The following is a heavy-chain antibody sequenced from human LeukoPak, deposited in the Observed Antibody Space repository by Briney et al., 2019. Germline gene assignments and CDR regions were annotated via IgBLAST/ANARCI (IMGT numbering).Heavy chain of an antibody. CDR3: ARDQAMVRGVIITGDAFDI. Sequence: ASVKVSCKASGYTFTSYGISWVRQAPGLGLEWMGWISAYNGNTNYAQKLQGRVTMTTDTSTSTAYMELRSLRSDDTAVYYCARDQAMVRGVIITGDAFDIWGQGTMVTVSS. D-gene: IGHD3-10*01. CDR2: ISAYNGNT. J-gene: IGHJ3*02. CDR1: GYTFTSYG. V-gene: IGHV1-18*01.